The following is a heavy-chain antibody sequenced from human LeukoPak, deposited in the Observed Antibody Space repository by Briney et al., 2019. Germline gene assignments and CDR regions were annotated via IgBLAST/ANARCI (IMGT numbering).Heavy chain of an antibody. CDR1: GGSFSGYY. CDR3: ARGRGWRSNVGARVGSYFDY. Sequence: PSETLSLTCAVYGGSFSGYYWSWIRQPPGKGLEWIGEINHSGSTNYNPSLKSRVTISVDTSKNQFSLKLSSVTAADTAVYYCARGRGWRSNVGARVGSYFDYWGQGTLVTVSS. V-gene: IGHV4-34*01. CDR2: INHSGST. D-gene: IGHD1-26*01. J-gene: IGHJ4*02.